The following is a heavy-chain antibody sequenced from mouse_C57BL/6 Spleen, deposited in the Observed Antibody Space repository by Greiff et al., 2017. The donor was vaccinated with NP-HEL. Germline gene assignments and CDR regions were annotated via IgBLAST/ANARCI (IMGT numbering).Heavy chain of an antibody. CDR1: GYTFTSYW. V-gene: IGHV1-64*01. CDR2: IHPNSGST. D-gene: IGHD2-4*01. CDR3: ARPGITTGNYYAMDY. J-gene: IGHJ4*01. Sequence: VQLQQPGAELVKPGASVKLSCKASGYTFTSYWMHWVKQRPGQGLEWIGMIHPNSGSTNYNEKFKSKATLTVDKSSSTAYMQLSSLTSEDSAVYYCARPGITTGNYYAMDYWGQGTSVTVSS.